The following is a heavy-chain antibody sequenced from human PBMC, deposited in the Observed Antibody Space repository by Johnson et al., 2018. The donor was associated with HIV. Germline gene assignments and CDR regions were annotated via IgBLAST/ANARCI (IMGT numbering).Heavy chain of an antibody. Sequence: QVQLVESGGGLGQPGGSLRLSCAASGFALSHYAMHWVRQAPGKGLEWLAVISNDGGNKYYAGSVKGQFTISRDNSHNTLYLQMNGLRPVDTAVYYCARDWDWGGAFDVWGQGTTVTVSS. D-gene: IGHD3/OR15-3a*01. CDR3: ARDWDWGGAFDV. CDR2: ISNDGGNK. CDR1: GFALSHYA. J-gene: IGHJ3*01. V-gene: IGHV3-30*04.